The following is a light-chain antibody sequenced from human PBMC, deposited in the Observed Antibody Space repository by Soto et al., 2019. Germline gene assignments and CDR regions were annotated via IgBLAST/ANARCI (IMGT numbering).Light chain of an antibody. CDR2: DDA. Sequence: DIQMTQSPSTLSAFVGDRVTITCRASQSMRSWLAWHQQKPGRAPKFLIHDDASLESGVPSGFSGRGSGTEFTLTTHSLQPDDFATYYCQQDNGSLWTFGQGTKVEI. J-gene: IGKJ1*01. CDR3: QQDNGSLWT. CDR1: QSMRSW. V-gene: IGKV1-5*01.